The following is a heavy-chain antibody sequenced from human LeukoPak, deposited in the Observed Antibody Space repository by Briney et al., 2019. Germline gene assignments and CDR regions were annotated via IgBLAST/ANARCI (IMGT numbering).Heavy chain of an antibody. CDR3: AAPVLLWFGELSTPPFDY. Sequence: GGSLRLSCAASGFTFSSYEMNWVRQAPGKGLEWVSYISSSGSTIYYADSVKGRFTISRDNSKNTLYLHTNSLRAEDTAVYYCAAPVLLWFGELSTPPFDYWGQGTLVTVSS. CDR2: ISSSGSTI. J-gene: IGHJ4*02. V-gene: IGHV3-48*03. D-gene: IGHD3-10*01. CDR1: GFTFSSYE.